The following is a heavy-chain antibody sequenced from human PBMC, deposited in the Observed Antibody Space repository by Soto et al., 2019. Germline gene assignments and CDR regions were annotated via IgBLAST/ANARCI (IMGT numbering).Heavy chain of an antibody. CDR2: IYHSGST. CDR3: AKAAADTALVEPRPSYYHHGMGV. Sequence: EILLNRCRVSGVSISSFDRGGLRQPPRKGLEGIGYIYHSGSTNYNPSLKRRVILSVDNSKNQFSLKLRSVTAADTAVYYCAKAAADTALVEPRPSYYHHGMGVWGQGTTVTGSS. D-gene: IGHD5-18*01. CDR1: GVSISSFD. J-gene: IGHJ6*02. V-gene: IGHV4-59*12.